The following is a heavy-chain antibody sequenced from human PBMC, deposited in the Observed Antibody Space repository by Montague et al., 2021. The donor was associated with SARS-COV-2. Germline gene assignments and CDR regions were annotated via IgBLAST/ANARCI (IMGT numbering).Heavy chain of an antibody. CDR2: T. J-gene: IGHJ3*02. Sequence: TDYAVSVKSRITISPDTSKNQFSLHLNSVTPEDTDVYYCARGWNYAFDIWSQGTMVTVSS. V-gene: IGHV6-1*01. CDR3: ARGWNYAFDI. D-gene: IGHD1-7*01.